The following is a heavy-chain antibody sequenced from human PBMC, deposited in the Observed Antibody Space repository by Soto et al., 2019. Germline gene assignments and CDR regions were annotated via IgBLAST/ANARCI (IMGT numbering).Heavy chain of an antibody. Sequence: GGSLRLSCAASGFTFSSYAMSWVRQAPGKGLEWVSAISGSGGSTYYADSVKGRFTISRDNSKNTLYVQMNSLRAEDTAVYYYAKVFAPWEEWLFYTNYYYYGMDVWGQGTTVTVSS. V-gene: IGHV3-23*01. J-gene: IGHJ6*02. CDR2: ISGSGGST. CDR1: GFTFSSYA. CDR3: AKVFAPWEEWLFYTNYYYYGMDV. D-gene: IGHD3-3*01.